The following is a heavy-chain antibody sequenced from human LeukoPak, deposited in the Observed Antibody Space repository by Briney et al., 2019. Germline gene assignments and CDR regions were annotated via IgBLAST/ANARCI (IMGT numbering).Heavy chain of an antibody. D-gene: IGHD2-2*01. CDR2: INHSGST. CDR3: ARAYIVVVPAWTGYGMDV. CDR1: GGSFSGYY. V-gene: IGHV4-34*01. J-gene: IGHJ6*02. Sequence: SETLSLTCAVYGGSFSGYYWSWIRQPPGKGLEWIGEINHSGSTNYNPSLKSRVTISVDTSKNQFSLKLSSVTAADTAVYYCARAYIVVVPAWTGYGMDVWGQGTTVTVS.